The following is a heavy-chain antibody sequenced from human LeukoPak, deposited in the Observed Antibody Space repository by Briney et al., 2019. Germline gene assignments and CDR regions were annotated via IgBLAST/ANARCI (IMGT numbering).Heavy chain of an antibody. V-gene: IGHV1-46*01. Sequence: ASVKVSCKASGYTFTSYDMHWMRQAPGQGLEWMGIINPSGDSTSYAQKFQGRVTMTRDTSTSTVYMELSSLRSEDTAVYYCANVLYCGADCYSGRYFFDYWGQGTLVTVSS. CDR1: GYTFTSYD. J-gene: IGHJ4*02. CDR3: ANVLYCGADCYSGRYFFDY. CDR2: INPSGDST. D-gene: IGHD2-21*02.